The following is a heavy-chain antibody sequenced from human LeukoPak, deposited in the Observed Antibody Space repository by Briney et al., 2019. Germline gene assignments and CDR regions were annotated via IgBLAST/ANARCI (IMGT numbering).Heavy chain of an antibody. CDR2: ISRDGKRQ. D-gene: IGHD2-21*02. V-gene: IGHV3-30*03. J-gene: IGHJ4*02. CDR1: GFVFSNFA. CDR3: ARDRLNRAYCGNDCYSAAFDY. Sequence: GGSLRLSCAASGFVFSNFAMSWVRQAPGKGLEWLATISRDGKRQFYTDSVKGRFTISRDDSRNTLYLQMNSLRPEDTAVYYCARDRLNRAYCGNDCYSAAFDYWGQGTLVTVSS.